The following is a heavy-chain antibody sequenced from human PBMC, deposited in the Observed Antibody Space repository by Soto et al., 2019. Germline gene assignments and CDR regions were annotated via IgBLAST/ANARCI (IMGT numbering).Heavy chain of an antibody. CDR3: AKAGHGGYVWESYFDY. V-gene: IGHV3-30*18. CDR1: GFTFSSYG. J-gene: IGHJ4*02. Sequence: PGGSLRLSCAASGFTFSSYGMHWVRQAPGKGLEWVAVISYDGSNKYYADSVKGRFTISRDNSKNTLYLQMNSLRAEDTAVYYCAKAGHGGYVWESYFDYWGQGTLVTGS. D-gene: IGHD5-12*01. CDR2: ISYDGSNK.